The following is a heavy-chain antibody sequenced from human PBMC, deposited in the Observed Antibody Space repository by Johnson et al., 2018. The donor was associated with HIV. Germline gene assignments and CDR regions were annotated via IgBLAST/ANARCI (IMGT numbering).Heavy chain of an antibody. V-gene: IGHV3-NL1*01. CDR2: IYSGGST. J-gene: IGHJ3*02. D-gene: IGHD3-22*01. CDR3: ANLVADYDSSGEQPNDAFDI. CDR1: GFKFDDHG. Sequence: QVQLVESGGGVVRPGGSLRLSCAASGFKFDDHGMSWVRQPPGKGLEWVSAIYSGGSTYYTDSVKGRFSISRDNSKNTLYLQMNSLRAEDTAVYYCANLVADYDSSGEQPNDAFDIWGQGTMVTVSS.